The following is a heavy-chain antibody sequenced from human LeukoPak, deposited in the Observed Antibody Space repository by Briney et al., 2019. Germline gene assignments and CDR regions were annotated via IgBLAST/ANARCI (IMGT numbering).Heavy chain of an antibody. CDR3: AKDWGENYKWNYYYFDY. CDR2: IYYSGST. D-gene: IGHD1-7*01. CDR1: GGSISSSSYY. J-gene: IGHJ4*02. V-gene: IGHV4-39*02. Sequence: SETLSLTCTVSGGSISSSSYYWGWIRQPPGKGLEWIGSIYYSGSTYYNPSLKSRVTISVDTSKNQFSLKLSSVTAADTAVYYCAKDWGENYKWNYYYFDYWGQGTLVTVSS.